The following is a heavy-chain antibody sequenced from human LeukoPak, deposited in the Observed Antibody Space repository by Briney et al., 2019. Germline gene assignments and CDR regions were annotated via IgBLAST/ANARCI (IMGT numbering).Heavy chain of an antibody. CDR2: IIPLFGTA. D-gene: IGHD2-21*01. V-gene: IGHV1-69*05. CDR3: ARVDRFHFYMDV. J-gene: IGHJ6*03. Sequence: ASVKVSCKPSGGTFNTYTITWVRQAPGHGLEWMGGIIPLFGTANFALKFQGRVTLTTDASTSTAYMELSRLISEDTAIYYCARVDRFHFYMDVWGKGTTVTVSS. CDR1: GGTFNTYT.